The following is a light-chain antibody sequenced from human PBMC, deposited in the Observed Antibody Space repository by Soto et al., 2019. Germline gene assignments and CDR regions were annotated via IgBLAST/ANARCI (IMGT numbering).Light chain of an antibody. CDR1: QSVTSNS. V-gene: IGKV3-20*01. J-gene: IGKJ1*01. Sequence: IVLTQSPGSLSLSAGERATLSCRASQSVTSNSLAWYQQKPGQAPRLLIFGASIRDTGIPDRFSGSGSGTDFTLTISRLEPEDFAVYYCQQYGSSPGTFGQGTKVDIK. CDR2: GAS. CDR3: QQYGSSPGT.